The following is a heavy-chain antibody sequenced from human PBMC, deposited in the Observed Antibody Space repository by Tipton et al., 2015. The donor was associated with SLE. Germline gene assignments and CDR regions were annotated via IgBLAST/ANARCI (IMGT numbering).Heavy chain of an antibody. Sequence: ILSLTCTVSGGSISSYYWSWIRQPPGKGLEWIGYIYYSGSTNYNPSLKSRVTISVDTSKNQFSLKLSSVTAADTAVYYCARGHRIVGANRWFDPWGQGTLVTVSS. CDR2: IYYSGST. CDR1: GGSISSYY. J-gene: IGHJ5*02. D-gene: IGHD1-26*01. V-gene: IGHV4-59*08. CDR3: ARGHRIVGANRWFDP.